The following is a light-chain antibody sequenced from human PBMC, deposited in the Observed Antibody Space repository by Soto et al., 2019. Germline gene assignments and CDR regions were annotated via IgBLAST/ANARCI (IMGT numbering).Light chain of an antibody. J-gene: IGLJ1*01. V-gene: IGLV2-14*01. CDR2: EVS. CDR3: SSYSSSSTPYV. CDR1: KYDLGAYNF. Sequence: QSVLTQPASVSGSPGQSITISCTGTKYDLGAYNFVSWYQQHPGKAPKLMIYEVSNRPSGVSNRFSGSKSGRTASLTISGLQTEDEADYYCSSYSSSSTPYVFGTGTKVTVL.